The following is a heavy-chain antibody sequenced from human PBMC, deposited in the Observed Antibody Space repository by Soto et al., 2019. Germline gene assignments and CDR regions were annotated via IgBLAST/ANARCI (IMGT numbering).Heavy chain of an antibody. V-gene: IGHV1-69*01. CDR1: GGSFSDHA. CDR2: IIPVFGTT. CDR3: ARGRGMGFSSTWNIYGYYNMDV. J-gene: IGHJ6*02. Sequence: QVQLEQSGSEVKRPGSSVKVACKAAGGSFSDHALSWVRQASGQRLEWIGGIIPVFGTTNYAQKFQGRVTITADVSATTAHLELRGRRYDDTAVYFCARGRGMGFSSTWNIYGYYNMDVWGQGTTVTVSS. D-gene: IGHD6-13*01.